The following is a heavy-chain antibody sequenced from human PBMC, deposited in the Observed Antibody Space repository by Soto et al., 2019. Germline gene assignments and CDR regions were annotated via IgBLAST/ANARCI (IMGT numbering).Heavy chain of an antibody. CDR3: ARLYYDILTGYVPNAFDI. CDR1: GGSISSSSYY. Sequence: PSETLSLTCTVSGGSISSSSYYWGWIRQPPGRELEWIGSIYYSGSTYYNPSLKSRVTISVDTSKNQFSLKLSSVTAADTAVYYCARLYYDILTGYVPNAFDIWGQGTIVTVSS. CDR2: IYYSGST. V-gene: IGHV4-39*01. J-gene: IGHJ3*02. D-gene: IGHD3-9*01.